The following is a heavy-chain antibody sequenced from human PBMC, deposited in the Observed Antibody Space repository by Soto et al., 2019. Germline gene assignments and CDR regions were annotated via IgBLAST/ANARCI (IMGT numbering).Heavy chain of an antibody. CDR3: ARPVPYYDILTGYQPFDY. V-gene: IGHV1-3*01. CDR1: GYTFTSYA. D-gene: IGHD3-9*01. J-gene: IGHJ4*02. Sequence: ASVKVSCKASGYTFTSYAMHWVRQAPGQRLEWMGWINAGNGNTKYSQKFQGRVTITRDTSASTAYMELSSLRSEDTAVYYCARPVPYYDILTGYQPFDYWGQGTLVTVSS. CDR2: INAGNGNT.